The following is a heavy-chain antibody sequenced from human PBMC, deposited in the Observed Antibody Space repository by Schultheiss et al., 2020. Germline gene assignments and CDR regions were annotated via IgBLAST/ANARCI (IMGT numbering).Heavy chain of an antibody. V-gene: IGHV4-30-4*01. J-gene: IGHJ4*02. Sequence: SQTLSLTCTVSGGSISSGGYYWSWIRQPPGKGLEWIGYVYHSGSTYYNPSLESRVTISVDTSKNQFSLKLSSVTAADTAVYYCANSRGSGATTRGPFDYWGQGTLVTVSS. CDR3: ANSRGSGATTRGPFDY. CDR2: VYHSGST. CDR1: GGSISSGGYY. D-gene: IGHD1-26*01.